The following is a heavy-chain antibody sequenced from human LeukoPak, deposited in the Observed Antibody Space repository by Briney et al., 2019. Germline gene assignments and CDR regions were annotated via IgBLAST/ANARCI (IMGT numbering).Heavy chain of an antibody. D-gene: IGHD6-19*01. J-gene: IGHJ4*02. Sequence: SETLSLTCTVSGGSISSYYWSWIRQPPGKGLEWIGYINYSGSTKYNPSLKSRVTISVDTSKNQFSLKVSSVTAADTAFYYCAMHPRSSGLYYFDYWGQGTLVTVSS. V-gene: IGHV4-59*08. CDR3: AMHPRSSGLYYFDY. CDR2: INYSGST. CDR1: GGSISSYY.